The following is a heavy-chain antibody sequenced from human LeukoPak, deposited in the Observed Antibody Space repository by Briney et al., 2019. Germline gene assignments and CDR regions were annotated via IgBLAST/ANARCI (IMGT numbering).Heavy chain of an antibody. CDR2: IKQDGSEK. CDR3: ARDLSGWELQEY. CDR1: GFTFSSYW. V-gene: IGHV3-7*01. D-gene: IGHD1-26*01. Sequence: GGSLRLSCAASGFTFSSYWMSWVRQAPGKGLEWVANIKQDGSEKYYVDSVKGRFTISRDNAKNSLFLQMNSPRAEDTAVYYCARDLSGWELQEYWGQGTLVTVSS. J-gene: IGHJ4*01.